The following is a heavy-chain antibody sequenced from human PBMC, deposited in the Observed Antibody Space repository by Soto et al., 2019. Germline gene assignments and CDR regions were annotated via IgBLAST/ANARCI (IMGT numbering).Heavy chain of an antibody. D-gene: IGHD3-22*01. J-gene: IGHJ3*02. V-gene: IGHV3-43D*03. CDR1: GFTFDDYA. CDR3: AKDIGSSGYYSDAFDI. Sequence: GGSLRLSCAASGFTFDDYAMHWVRQAPGKGLEWVSLISWDGGSTYYADSVKGRFTISRDNSKNSLYLQMNSLRAEDTALYYFAKDIGSSGYYSDAFDIWCQVIMVTVSS. CDR2: ISWDGGST.